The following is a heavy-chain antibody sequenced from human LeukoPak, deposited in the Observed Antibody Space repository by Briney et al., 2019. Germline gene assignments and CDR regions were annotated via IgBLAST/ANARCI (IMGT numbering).Heavy chain of an antibody. V-gene: IGHV4-34*01. CDR1: GGSFSGYY. CDR3: ARGRHDYGDYDFDY. CDR2: INHSGST. J-gene: IGHJ4*02. Sequence: SETLSLTCAVYGGSFSGYYWSWIRQPPGKGLEWIGEINHSGSTNYNPSLKSRVTISVDTSKNQFSLKLSSVTAADTAVYYCARGRHDYGDYDFDYGGEGTLVTVSS. D-gene: IGHD4-17*01.